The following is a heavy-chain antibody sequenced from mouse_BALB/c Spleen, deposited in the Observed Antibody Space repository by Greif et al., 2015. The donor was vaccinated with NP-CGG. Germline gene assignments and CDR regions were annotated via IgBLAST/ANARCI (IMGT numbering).Heavy chain of an antibody. CDR3: ARGDYYGSSYGAY. CDR2: ILPGSGST. V-gene: IGHV1-9*01. Sequence: VQLQQSGAELMKPGASVKISCKATGYTFSSYWIEWVKQRPGHGLEWIGEILPGSGSTNYNEKFKGKATFTADTSSNTAYMQLSSLTSEDPAVYYCARGDYYGSSYGAYWGQGTLVTVSA. CDR1: GYTFSSYW. J-gene: IGHJ3*01. D-gene: IGHD1-1*01.